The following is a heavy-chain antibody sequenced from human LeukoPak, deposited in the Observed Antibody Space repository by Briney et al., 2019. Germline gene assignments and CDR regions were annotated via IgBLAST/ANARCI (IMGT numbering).Heavy chain of an antibody. V-gene: IGHV4-4*07. Sequence: SETLSLTCTVSGGSISGFYWIWIRQPAGKGLEWIGRIDTSGSTNHNPSLKSRVTMSVDTSKNQFSLRLSSVTAADTAVYYCARETYYYDTSGYYHELLADFWGQGTLVTVSS. J-gene: IGHJ4*02. CDR1: GGSISGFY. D-gene: IGHD3-22*01. CDR3: ARETYYYDTSGYYHELLADF. CDR2: IDTSGST.